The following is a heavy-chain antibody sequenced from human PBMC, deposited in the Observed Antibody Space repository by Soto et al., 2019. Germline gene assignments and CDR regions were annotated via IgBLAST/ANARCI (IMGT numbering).Heavy chain of an antibody. D-gene: IGHD3-22*01. Sequence: GWSLRLSCEASGFNFSSYGIHLVRQAPGKGLEWVAIIWNDGSNEYYADSVKGRFTISRDNSKNTVYLQVSKLRAEDTAVYFCARDQTDSGGYSASWGQGTLVNVS. CDR2: IWNDGSNE. CDR3: ARDQTDSGGYSAS. V-gene: IGHV3-33*01. CDR1: GFNFSSYG. J-gene: IGHJ4*02.